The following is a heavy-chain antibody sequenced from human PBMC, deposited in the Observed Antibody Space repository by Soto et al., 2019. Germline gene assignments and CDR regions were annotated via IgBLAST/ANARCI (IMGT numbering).Heavy chain of an antibody. CDR2: IYYSGST. V-gene: IGHV4-59*01. J-gene: IGHJ4*02. CDR1: GGSISSYY. CDR3: ARAYGGYADY. Sequence: SETLSLTRTVSGGSISSYYWSWIQQPPGKGLEWIGYIYYSGSTNYNPSLKSRVTISVDTSKNQFSLKLSSVTAADTAVYYCARAYGGYADYWGQGALVTVSS. D-gene: IGHD5-12*01.